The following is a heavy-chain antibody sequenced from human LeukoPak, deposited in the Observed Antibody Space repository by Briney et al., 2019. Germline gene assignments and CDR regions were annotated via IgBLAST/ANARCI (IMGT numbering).Heavy chain of an antibody. J-gene: IGHJ3*02. CDR3: AKVLTYYYDSSGTAFAI. CDR2: IYYTGST. CDR1: GGSISGYY. V-gene: IGHV4-59*01. D-gene: IGHD3-22*01. Sequence: SENLSLTCTVSGGSISGYYWSWIRQPPGKGLEWIGYIYYTGSTNYNPSLKSRVTMAVDTSKNHFSLKLSSVTAADTAVYYCAKVLTYYYDSSGTAFAIWGQGTMVTVSS.